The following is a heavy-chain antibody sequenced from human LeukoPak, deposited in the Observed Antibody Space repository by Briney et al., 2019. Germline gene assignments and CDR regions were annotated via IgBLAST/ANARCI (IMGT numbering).Heavy chain of an antibody. V-gene: IGHV3-9*02. CDR1: GFASDDYA. CDR2: VSWNSGSI. Sequence: GGSLRLSCAASGFASDDYAMHWVRQAPGKGLEWVSGVSWNSGSIGYADSVKGRFTISRDNAKNSLYLQMNSLRAEDTALYYCAKVGYYYDSSGYYYFDYWGQGTLVTVSS. D-gene: IGHD3-22*01. J-gene: IGHJ4*02. CDR3: AKVGYYYDSSGYYYFDY.